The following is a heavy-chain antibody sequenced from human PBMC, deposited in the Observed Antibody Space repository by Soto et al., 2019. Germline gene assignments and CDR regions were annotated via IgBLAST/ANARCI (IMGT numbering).Heavy chain of an antibody. Sequence: QVQLVQSGAEVKKPGASVKVSCKASGYTFTSYAMHWVRQAPGQRLEWMGWINAGNGNTKYSQKFQGSVTITRDTSASTAYMGLSSLRSEDTAVYCCARGPGGPDGPGDYWGQGTLVTVSS. CDR2: INAGNGNT. CDR1: GYTFTSYA. V-gene: IGHV1-3*01. D-gene: IGHD2-15*01. J-gene: IGHJ4*02. CDR3: ARGPGGPDGPGDY.